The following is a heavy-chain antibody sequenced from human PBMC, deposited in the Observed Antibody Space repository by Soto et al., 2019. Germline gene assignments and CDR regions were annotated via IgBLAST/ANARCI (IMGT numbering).Heavy chain of an antibody. Sequence: QVELQESGPGLVKPSQTLSLTCTVSGGSISSGGYYWSWIRQHPGKGLEWIGYIYDSGSTYYNPSLKSRVIISVDTSKNQFSPKLSSVTAADTAVYYCASQATGWYPDYWGQGTLVTVSS. CDR3: ASQATGWYPDY. CDR2: IYDSGST. J-gene: IGHJ4*02. V-gene: IGHV4-31*03. D-gene: IGHD6-19*01. CDR1: GGSISSGGYY.